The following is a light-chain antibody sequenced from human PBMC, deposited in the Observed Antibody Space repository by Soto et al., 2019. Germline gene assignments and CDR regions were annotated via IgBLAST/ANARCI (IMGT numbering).Light chain of an antibody. Sequence: IVMTQTPPSRAVSHGDRATRSCRASQSVSTNLAWFQQKPGQTPRLLFNGASTRATGIPARFTGSGSGTEFILTISSLQSEDFAVYYCQQYDIWPPTSGQGTKVDI. CDR3: QQYDIWPPT. CDR1: QSVSTN. J-gene: IGKJ1*01. V-gene: IGKV3-15*01. CDR2: GAS.